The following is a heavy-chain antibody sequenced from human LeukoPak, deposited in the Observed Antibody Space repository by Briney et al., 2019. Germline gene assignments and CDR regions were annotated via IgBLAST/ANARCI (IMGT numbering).Heavy chain of an antibody. CDR1: GYTFTNYA. V-gene: IGHV7-4-1*02. CDR2: INTNTGNP. J-gene: IGHJ3*02. CDR3: ARQGNDAFDI. Sequence: ASVKVSCKASGYTFTNYAVNWVRQAPGQGLEWMGWINTNTGNPTYAQGFTGRFVFSLDTSVGTAYLQISNLKAEDTAVYYCARQGNDAFDIWGQGTLVTVSS. D-gene: IGHD4-23*01.